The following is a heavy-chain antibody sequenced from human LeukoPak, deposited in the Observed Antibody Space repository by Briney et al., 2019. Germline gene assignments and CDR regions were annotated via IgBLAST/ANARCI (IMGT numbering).Heavy chain of an antibody. CDR3: ARGRNYYGSGSYGGNWFDP. CDR1: GFTFSSYT. Sequence: GGSLRLSCAASGFTFSSYTMNWVRQAPGKGLEWVSSISSSSSYKYYADSVKGRFTISRDNAKNSLYLQMNSLRAEDTGVYYCARGRNYYGSGSYGGNWFDPWGQGTLVTVSS. D-gene: IGHD3-10*01. J-gene: IGHJ5*02. V-gene: IGHV3-21*01. CDR2: ISSSSSYK.